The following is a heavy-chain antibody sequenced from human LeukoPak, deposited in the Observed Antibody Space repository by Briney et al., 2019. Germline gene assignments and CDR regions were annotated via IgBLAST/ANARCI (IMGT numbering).Heavy chain of an antibody. CDR2: IDPSDSYT. CDR1: GDSFTSYW. V-gene: IGHV5-10-1*01. J-gene: IGHJ4*02. CDR3: ARHPEQSSGY. Sequence: GESLKISCKASGDSFTSYWISWVRQMPGKGLEWMGRIDPSDSYTNYSPSFQGHVTISADKSISTAYLQWSSLKASDTAMYYCARHPEQSSGYWGQGTLVTVSS. D-gene: IGHD6-19*01.